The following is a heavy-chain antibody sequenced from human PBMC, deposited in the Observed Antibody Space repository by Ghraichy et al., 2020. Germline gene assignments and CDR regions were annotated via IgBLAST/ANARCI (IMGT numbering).Heavy chain of an antibody. CDR2: ISSSSSYT. V-gene: IGHV3-11*06. D-gene: IGHD3-10*01. Sequence: GGSLRLSCAASGFTFSDYYMSWIRQAPGKGLEWVSYISSSSSYTNYADSVKGRFTISRDNAKNSLYLQMNSLRAEDTAVYYCARDGGGEVEGLWFGESPPDYWGQGTLVTVSS. J-gene: IGHJ4*02. CDR1: GFTFSDYY. CDR3: ARDGGGEVEGLWFGESPPDY.